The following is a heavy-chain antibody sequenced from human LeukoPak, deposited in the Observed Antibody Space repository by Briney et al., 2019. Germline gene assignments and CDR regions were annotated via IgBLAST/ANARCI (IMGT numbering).Heavy chain of an antibody. Sequence: PGGSLRLSCAASGFTFSSYGMHWVRQAPGKGLEWVAVISYDGSNKYYADSVKGRFTISRDNPKNTLYLQMNSLRAEDTAVYYCAKVAGYGDEYYFDYWGQGTLVTVSS. CDR1: GFTFSSYG. J-gene: IGHJ4*02. V-gene: IGHV3-30*18. CDR2: ISYDGSNK. D-gene: IGHD4-17*01. CDR3: AKVAGYGDEYYFDY.